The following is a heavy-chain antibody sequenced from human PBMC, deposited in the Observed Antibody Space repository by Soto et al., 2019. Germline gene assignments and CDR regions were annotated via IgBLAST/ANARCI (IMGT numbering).Heavy chain of an antibody. J-gene: IGHJ4*02. CDR1: GFTFSNYA. CDR2: ITSDGDST. Sequence: EVQLVESGGGLVQPGGSLRLSCSVSGFTFSNYAMHWVRQAPGEGLEYVSGITSDGDSTYHADSVKGRFTISRDNSKNTLYLQMSSLRLEDTAIYYCVKVKQLLRYSFEFWGQGTLVTVSS. V-gene: IGHV3-64D*06. CDR3: VKVKQLLRYSFEF. D-gene: IGHD2-15*01.